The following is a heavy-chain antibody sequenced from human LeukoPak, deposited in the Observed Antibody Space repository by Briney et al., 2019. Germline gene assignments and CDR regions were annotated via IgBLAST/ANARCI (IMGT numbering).Heavy chain of an antibody. CDR3: ARHLIEWSPFDY. V-gene: IGHV4-39*01. Sequence: TSETLSLTCTVSGGSISSSSYYWGWICQPPGKGLEWIGSIYYSGSTYYNPSLKSRVTISVDTSKNQFSLKLSSVTAADTAVYYCARHLIEWSPFDYWGQGTLVTVSS. CDR1: GGSISSSSYY. CDR2: IYYSGST. D-gene: IGHD3-3*01. J-gene: IGHJ4*02.